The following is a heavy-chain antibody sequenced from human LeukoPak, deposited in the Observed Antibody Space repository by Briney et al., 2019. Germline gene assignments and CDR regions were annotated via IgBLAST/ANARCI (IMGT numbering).Heavy chain of an antibody. CDR3: ARGPLLRYFDWLPSAY. CDR2: INPNSGGT. D-gene: IGHD3-9*01. V-gene: IGHV1-2*04. CDR1: GYTFTGYY. Sequence: GASVKVSCKASGYTFTGYYMHWVRQAPGQGLEWMGWINPNSGGTNYAQKFQGWVTMTRDTSISTAYMELSRLRSVDTAVYYCARGPLLRYFDWLPSAYWGQGTLVTVSS. J-gene: IGHJ4*02.